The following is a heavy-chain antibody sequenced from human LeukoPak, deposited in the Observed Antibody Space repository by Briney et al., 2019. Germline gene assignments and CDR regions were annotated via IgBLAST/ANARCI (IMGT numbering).Heavy chain of an antibody. CDR1: GGSISSGDYY. D-gene: IGHD4-17*01. J-gene: IGHJ3*02. V-gene: IGHV4-30-4*08. CDR2: IYYSGST. Sequence: SQTLSLTCTVSGGSISSGDYYWSWIRQPQGKGLEGIGYIYYSGSTYYNPSLKSRVTISVDTSKNQFSLKLSSVTAADTAVYYCASGDYGDYGGDAFDIWGQGTMVTVSS. CDR3: ASGDYGDYGGDAFDI.